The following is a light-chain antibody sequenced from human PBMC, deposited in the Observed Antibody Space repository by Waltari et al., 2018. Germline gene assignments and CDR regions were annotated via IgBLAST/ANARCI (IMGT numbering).Light chain of an antibody. J-gene: IGKJ3*01. CDR2: DAS. Sequence: EIVLTQSPATLSLSPGERATFSCRASQSVGSYLAWYQQKPGQAPRLLIYDASKRATATPASFSGSVSGTDFSLSISSLEPEDFGVYYCQQRSNLPPIFTFGPGTKVNIK. CDR3: QQRSNLPPIFT. CDR1: QSVGSY. V-gene: IGKV3-11*01.